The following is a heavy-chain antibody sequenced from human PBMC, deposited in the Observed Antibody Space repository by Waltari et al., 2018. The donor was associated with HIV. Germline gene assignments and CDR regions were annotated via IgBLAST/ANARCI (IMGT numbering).Heavy chain of an antibody. CDR1: GYNFATYW. CDR3: ATQKGGGNYNYFDY. J-gene: IGHJ4*02. Sequence: EVQLVQSGAEVKKPGESLKISCKASGYNFATYWIGGVRQMPEKGLEWMGIIYPDDSDTRYSPSFQGQVTISADKSISTAYLQWNSLKASDTAMYYCATQKGGGNYNYFDYWGQGTLVTVSS. CDR2: IYPDDSDT. D-gene: IGHD1-26*01. V-gene: IGHV5-51*01.